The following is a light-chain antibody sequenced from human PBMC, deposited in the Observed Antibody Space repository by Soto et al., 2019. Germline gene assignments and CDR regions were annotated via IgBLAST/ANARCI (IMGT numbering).Light chain of an antibody. CDR3: HHYGTSRT. J-gene: IGKJ1*01. CDR2: DAS. CDR1: QSVSSFY. Sequence: EIVLTQSPGTLSLSPGERATLPCRASQSVSSFYLGWYQQKPGQAPRLLIFDASTRATGIPDRFTGSGSGTDFTLTVNRLEPEDFAVYYCHHYGTSRTFGQGTKVDIK. V-gene: IGKV3-20*01.